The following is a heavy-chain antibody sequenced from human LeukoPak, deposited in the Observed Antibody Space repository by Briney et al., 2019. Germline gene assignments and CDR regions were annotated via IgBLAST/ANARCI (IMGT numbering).Heavy chain of an antibody. Sequence: GGSLRLSCAASGFTFSGSAMHWVRQASGKGLEWVGRIRSKANSYATAYAASVKGRFTISRDNAKNSLYLQMNSLRAEDTAFYYCARDRGSGSYYNPIDYWGQGTLVTVSS. CDR2: IRSKANSYAT. D-gene: IGHD3-10*01. V-gene: IGHV3-73*01. CDR3: ARDRGSGSYYNPIDY. J-gene: IGHJ4*02. CDR1: GFTFSGSA.